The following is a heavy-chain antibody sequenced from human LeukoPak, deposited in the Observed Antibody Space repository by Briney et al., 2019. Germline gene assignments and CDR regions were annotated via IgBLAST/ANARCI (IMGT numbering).Heavy chain of an antibody. CDR3: ARGGSDWYNGDY. CDR1: GFTFSSYV. D-gene: IGHD6-19*01. CDR2: ISNDGSSK. J-gene: IGHJ4*02. Sequence: GGSLRLSCAASGFTFSSYVMHWVRRAPGKGLEWVALISNDGSSKYYAGSVKGRFTIFRDNSKNTLYLQMSSLRTEDTAVYYCARGGSDWYNGDYWGQGTLVTVSS. V-gene: IGHV3-30-3*01.